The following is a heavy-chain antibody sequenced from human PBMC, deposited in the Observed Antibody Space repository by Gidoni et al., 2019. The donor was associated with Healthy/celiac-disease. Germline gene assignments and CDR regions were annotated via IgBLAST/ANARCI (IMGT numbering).Heavy chain of an antibody. V-gene: IGHV3-23*01. D-gene: IGHD6-19*01. Sequence: EVQLLESGGGLVQPGGSLSLSCAASGFTFSSYAMTWVRQAPGKGLELVSVISASGGSTYYADSVKGRFTISRDNSKNTLLYLQMSSLRGEDTAVYYCAKGGGGWFVSGFDYWGRGTLVTVSS. CDR2: ISASGGST. CDR1: GFTFSSYA. J-gene: IGHJ4*02. CDR3: AKGGGGWFVSGFDY.